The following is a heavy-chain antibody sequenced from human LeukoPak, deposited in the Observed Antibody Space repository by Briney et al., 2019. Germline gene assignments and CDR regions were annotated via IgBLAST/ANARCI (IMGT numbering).Heavy chain of an antibody. D-gene: IGHD6-19*01. CDR2: IKQDGSEK. CDR3: ARVGQWMVFDY. CDR1: GFTFSSLW. V-gene: IGHV3-7*03. J-gene: IGHJ4*02. Sequence: PGGSLRLSCAASGFTFSSLWVSWVRQAPGKGLEWVGNIKQDGSEKFYVDSVKDRFTIFRDNAKESLYLQMNSLRAEDTAVYYCARVGQWMVFDYWGQGTLVTVSS.